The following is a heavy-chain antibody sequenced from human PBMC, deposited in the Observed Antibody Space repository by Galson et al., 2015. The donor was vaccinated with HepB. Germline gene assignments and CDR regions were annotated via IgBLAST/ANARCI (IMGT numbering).Heavy chain of an antibody. CDR2: ISYDGSNK. J-gene: IGHJ6*02. Sequence: SLRLSCAASGFTFSSYAMHWVRQAPGKGLEWVAVISYDGSNKYYADSVKGRFTISRDNSKNTLYLQMNSLRAEDTAVYYCAREGVQYYDFWSGYPSGHYYYGMDVWGQGTTVTVSS. CDR3: AREGVQYYDFWSGYPSGHYYYGMDV. D-gene: IGHD3-3*01. V-gene: IGHV3-30-3*01. CDR1: GFTFSSYA.